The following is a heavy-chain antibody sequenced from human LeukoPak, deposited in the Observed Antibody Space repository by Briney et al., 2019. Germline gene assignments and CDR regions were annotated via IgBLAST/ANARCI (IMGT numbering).Heavy chain of an antibody. CDR1: GGSISSGSYY. D-gene: IGHD3-22*01. CDR3: ARRDDSSGYHKIFDY. CDR2: IYTSGST. Sequence: SETLSLTCTVSGGSISSGSYYWSWIRQPAGKGLEWIGRIYTSGSTNSNPSLKSRVTISLDTSKSQSSLKLRAVTAADTAVYYCARRDDSSGYHKIFDYWGPGTLVTVSS. J-gene: IGHJ4*02. V-gene: IGHV4-61*02.